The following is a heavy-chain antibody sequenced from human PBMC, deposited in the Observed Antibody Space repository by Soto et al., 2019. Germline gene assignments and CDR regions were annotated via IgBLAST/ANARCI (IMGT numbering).Heavy chain of an antibody. V-gene: IGHV5-10-1*01. Sequence: QVPGKGLEWMGRIDPSDSYTNYSPSFQGHVTISADKSISTAYLQWSSLKASDTAMYYCARHYSSSLLGFDPWGQGTLVTVSS. CDR3: ARHYSSSLLGFDP. J-gene: IGHJ5*02. D-gene: IGHD6-6*01. CDR2: IDPSDSYT.